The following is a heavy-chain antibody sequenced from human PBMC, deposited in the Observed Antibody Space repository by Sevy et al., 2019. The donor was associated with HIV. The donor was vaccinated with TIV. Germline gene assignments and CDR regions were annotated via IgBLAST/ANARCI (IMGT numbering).Heavy chain of an antibody. CDR3: TRVRAAITTGLANWFDP. CDR2: INSDGSST. CDR1: GFTFRNYW. D-gene: IGHD3-22*01. J-gene: IGHJ5*02. V-gene: IGHV3-74*01. Sequence: GGSLRLSCAASGFTFRNYWMHWVRQAPGKGLVWVSRINSDGSSTSYADSVKGRFTISRDNAKNTLYLQMNSLRAEDTALYYCTRVRAAITTGLANWFDPWGQGTLVTVSS.